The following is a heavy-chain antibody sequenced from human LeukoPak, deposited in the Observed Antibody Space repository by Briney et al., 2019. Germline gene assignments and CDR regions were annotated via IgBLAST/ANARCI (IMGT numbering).Heavy chain of an antibody. CDR1: GGSISSYY. Sequence: SETLSLTCTVSGGSISSYYWSWIRQPPGKGLEWIGYIYYSGSTNYNPSLKSRVTISVDTSKNQFSLKLSSVTAADTAVYYCARSRESMVRGVIAYYYMDVWGKGTTVTVSS. CDR3: ARSRESMVRGVIAYYYMDV. CDR2: IYYSGST. J-gene: IGHJ6*03. D-gene: IGHD3-10*01. V-gene: IGHV4-59*01.